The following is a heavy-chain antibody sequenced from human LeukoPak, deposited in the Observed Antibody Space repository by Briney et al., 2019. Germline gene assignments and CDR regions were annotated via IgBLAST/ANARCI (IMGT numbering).Heavy chain of an antibody. J-gene: IGHJ5*02. D-gene: IGHD6-13*01. CDR3: ARSRMYSSSWYGFSGFDP. CDR2: IYSGGST. CDR1: GFTVSSNY. Sequence: GGSLRLSCAASGFTVSSNYMSWVRQAPGKGLEWVSVIYSGGSTYYADSVKGRFTISRDNSKNTLYLQMNSLRAEDTAVYYCARSRMYSSSWYGFSGFDPWDQGTLVTVSS. V-gene: IGHV3-53*01.